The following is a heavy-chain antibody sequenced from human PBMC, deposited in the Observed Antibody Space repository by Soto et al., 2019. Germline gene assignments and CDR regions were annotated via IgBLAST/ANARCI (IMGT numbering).Heavy chain of an antibody. CDR3: ARWYSSGLYYLDY. J-gene: IGHJ4*02. CDR1: GYSFTSYW. D-gene: IGHD6-19*01. CDR2: IYPGDSDT. Sequence: GDSLKLSCKGSGYSFTSYWIAWVRQMPGKALECMGIIYPGDSDTRYSPSFQGQVTISADKSTSTAYLQWSSLKASDTAMYYCARWYSSGLYYLDYWGQGTLVTVS. V-gene: IGHV5-51*01.